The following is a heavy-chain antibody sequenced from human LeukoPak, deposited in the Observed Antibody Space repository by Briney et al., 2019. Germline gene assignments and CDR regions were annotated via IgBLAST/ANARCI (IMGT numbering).Heavy chain of an antibody. CDR1: GFTFSDYY. Sequence: GGSLRLSCAASGFTFSDYYMNWVRQAPGKGLEWVSYISSSGSSIYYADSVKGRFTITRDDAKNSLYLQMSSLRAEDTAVYYCARVGATYYYDRTTDYWGQGTLVTVSS. CDR3: ARVGATYYYDRTTDY. J-gene: IGHJ4*02. CDR2: ISSSGSSI. V-gene: IGHV3-11*04. D-gene: IGHD3-22*01.